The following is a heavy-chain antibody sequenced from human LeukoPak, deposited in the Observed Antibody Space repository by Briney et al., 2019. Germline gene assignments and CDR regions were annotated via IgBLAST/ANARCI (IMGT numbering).Heavy chain of an antibody. Sequence: SETLSLTCTVSGGSISSYYWSWIRQPPGKGLKWIGNIHYSGYTTYSPSLRSRVTISVDTSKNQFSLKLSSVTAADTAVYYCARVARVHCSGGSCYPIPPFDYWGQGTLVTVSS. J-gene: IGHJ4*02. CDR2: IHYSGYT. V-gene: IGHV4-59*01. CDR1: GGSISSYY. D-gene: IGHD2-15*01. CDR3: ARVARVHCSGGSCYPIPPFDY.